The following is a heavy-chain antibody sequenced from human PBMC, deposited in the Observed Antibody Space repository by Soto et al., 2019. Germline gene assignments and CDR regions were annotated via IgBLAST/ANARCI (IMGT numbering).Heavy chain of an antibody. Sequence: QVQLVQSGAEVKKPGSSVKVSCKASGDTFSFYTINWVRQAPGLGLEWVGRINPILSMSNYAQKFQGRVTMTADKSTNTAYMELRTLRSEDTAMYFCATSYGSGYRAFDSWGQGALVTGSS. D-gene: IGHD3-10*01. CDR2: INPILSMS. V-gene: IGHV1-69*02. J-gene: IGHJ4*02. CDR1: GDTFSFYT. CDR3: ATSYGSGYRAFDS.